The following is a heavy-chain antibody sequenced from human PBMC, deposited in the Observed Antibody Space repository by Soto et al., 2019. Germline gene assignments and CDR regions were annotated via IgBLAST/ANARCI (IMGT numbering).Heavy chain of an antibody. CDR2: IIPLLGSP. Sequence: QVQLVQSGAEVKKPGSSVKVSCSASGGTFSSYAVSWVRQAPGQGLEWMGVIIPLLGSPKYAQKFQGRVTITADDSATTAYMELTGLRSDDTAVYYCASESSSPKYYYYGMDVWGHGTTVTVSS. CDR1: GGTFSSYA. J-gene: IGHJ6*02. V-gene: IGHV1-69*01. CDR3: ASESSSPKYYYYGMDV. D-gene: IGHD2-2*01.